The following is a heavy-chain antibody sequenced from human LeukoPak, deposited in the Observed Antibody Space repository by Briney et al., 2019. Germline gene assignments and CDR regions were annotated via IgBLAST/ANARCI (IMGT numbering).Heavy chain of an antibody. J-gene: IGHJ4*02. CDR1: GGSISSSSYY. CDR3: AREVRLVGARASLYYFDY. Sequence: PSETLSLTCTVSGGSISSSSYYWGWIRQPPGKGLEWIGSIYYSGSTYYNPSLKSRVTISVDTSKNQFSLKLSSVTAADTAVYYCAREVRLVGARASLYYFDYWGQGTLVTVSS. V-gene: IGHV4-39*07. D-gene: IGHD1-26*01. CDR2: IYYSGST.